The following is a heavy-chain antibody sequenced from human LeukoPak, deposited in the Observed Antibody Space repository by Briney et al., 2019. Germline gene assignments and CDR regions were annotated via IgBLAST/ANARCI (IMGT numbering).Heavy chain of an antibody. D-gene: IGHD4-11*01. Sequence: GGSLRLSCAASGFTFPNYVMSWVRQAPGKGLEWVSGISGSGSNTYYADSVKGRFTISRDNSKNTLYLQMNSLRAEDAAVYYCANEYSKGDVWGQGTMVTVSS. J-gene: IGHJ3*01. V-gene: IGHV3-23*01. CDR2: ISGSGSNT. CDR3: ANEYSKGDV. CDR1: GFTFPNYV.